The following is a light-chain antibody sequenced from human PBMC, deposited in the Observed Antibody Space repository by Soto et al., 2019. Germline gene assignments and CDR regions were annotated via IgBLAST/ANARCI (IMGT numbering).Light chain of an antibody. V-gene: IGKV1-39*01. J-gene: IGKJ5*01. CDR2: SAS. CDR1: QRINIY. Sequence: DIQMTQSPSSLSTSMGDRVSIXXRASQRINIYLNWYRQKPGKAPEVLIYSASNLQSGVPSRFSGSGSGTDFTLTISSLQPEDFATYYCQQSFSTPTFGQGTRLEIK. CDR3: QQSFSTPT.